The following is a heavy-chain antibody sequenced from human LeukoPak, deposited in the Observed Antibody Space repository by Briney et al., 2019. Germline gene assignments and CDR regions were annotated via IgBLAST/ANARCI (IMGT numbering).Heavy chain of an antibody. V-gene: IGHV3-11*01. D-gene: IGHD1-26*01. J-gene: IGHJ4*02. Sequence: GGSLRLSCAPSGFTFSAYYMTWIRQAPGQGLEWVSYITGSGSTIAYADSVKGRFTLSRDNAKTSLYLQMNSLRAEDTAVYYCARGRTYSFDYWGQGPLVTVSS. CDR1: GFTFSAYY. CDR2: ITGSGSTI. CDR3: ARGRTYSFDY.